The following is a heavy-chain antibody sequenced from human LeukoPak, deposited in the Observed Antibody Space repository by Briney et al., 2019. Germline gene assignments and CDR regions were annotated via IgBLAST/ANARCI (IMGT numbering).Heavy chain of an antibody. CDR1: GFTVSSNY. CDR3: ARDPISTSMVRGDV. V-gene: IGHV3-53*01. D-gene: IGHD3-10*01. J-gene: IGHJ6*02. Sequence: GGSLRLSCAASGFTVSSNYMSWVRQAPGKGLEWVSVIYSGGSTYYADSVKGRFTISRDNSKNTLYLQMNSLRAEDTAVYYCARDPISTSMVRGDVWGQGTTVTVSS. CDR2: IYSGGST.